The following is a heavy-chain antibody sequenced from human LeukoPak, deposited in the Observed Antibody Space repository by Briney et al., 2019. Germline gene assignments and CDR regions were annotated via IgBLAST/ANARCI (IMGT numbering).Heavy chain of an antibody. CDR3: ATSSGYCSGGNCQKFDY. V-gene: IGHV3-21*01. CDR1: GFTFSSYS. D-gene: IGHD2-15*01. J-gene: IGHJ4*02. CDR2: ISTSSSYI. Sequence: TGGSLRLSCAASGFTFSSYSMNWVRQAPGKGLEWVSSISTSSSYIYYADSMKGRFTISRDNAKNSLSLQMNSLRAEDTAVYYCATSSGYCSGGNCQKFDYWGQGTLVTVSS.